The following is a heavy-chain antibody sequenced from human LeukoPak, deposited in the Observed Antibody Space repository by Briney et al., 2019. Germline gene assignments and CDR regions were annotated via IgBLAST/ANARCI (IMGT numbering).Heavy chain of an antibody. D-gene: IGHD3-10*01. CDR2: INPNSGGT. CDR3: ASDADLYGSAVY. J-gene: IGHJ4*02. Sequence: ASVKVSCKASGYTFTGYYMHWVRQAPGQGLEWMGWINPNSGGTNYAQTFQRRVTMTRDTSNSTAYMELSRLRSDDTAVYYCASDADLYGSAVYWGQGTLVTVSS. CDR1: GYTFTGYY. V-gene: IGHV1-2*02.